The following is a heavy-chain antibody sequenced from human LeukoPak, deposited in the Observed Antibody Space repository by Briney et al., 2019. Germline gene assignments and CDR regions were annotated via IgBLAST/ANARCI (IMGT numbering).Heavy chain of an antibody. D-gene: IGHD5-12*01. J-gene: IGHJ4*02. Sequence: GRSLRLSCAASGFTFDDYSMHWVRQAPGKGLEWVSGISWNSGGAGYADSVKGRFTISRDIAKNSLYLQMNSLRTEDTALYYCAKDRTYSGYDALDYWGQGTLVTVSS. V-gene: IGHV3-9*01. CDR3: AKDRTYSGYDALDY. CDR2: ISWNSGGA. CDR1: GFTFDDYS.